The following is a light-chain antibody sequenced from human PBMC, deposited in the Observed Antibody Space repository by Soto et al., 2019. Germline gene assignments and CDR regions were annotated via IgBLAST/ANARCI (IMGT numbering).Light chain of an antibody. V-gene: IGKV1-39*01. CDR2: SAF. CDR1: HDIGNH. Sequence: DLQMTQSPSSLSISVGDRVTITCRSSHDIGNHLNWYQQKPGKDPQLLLYSAFTLQSWVPSRFSGSGSGTAFTLTITSLQPEDSATYFCEQSYSVPLTFGGGTKVEV. CDR3: EQSYSVPLT. J-gene: IGKJ4*01.